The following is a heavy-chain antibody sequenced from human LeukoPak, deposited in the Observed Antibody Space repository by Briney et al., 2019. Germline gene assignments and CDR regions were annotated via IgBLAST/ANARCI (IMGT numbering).Heavy chain of an antibody. CDR3: ARHLTYYDSSGYGWGYYYYYMDV. Sequence: SETLSLTCTVSGDSITSYFWSWLRQPPGKGLEWIGYIYYSGSTNYNPSLKSRVTISVDTSKNQFSLKLSSVTAADTAVYYCARHLTYYDSSGYGWGYYYYYMDVWGKGTTVTISS. J-gene: IGHJ6*03. CDR2: IYYSGST. CDR1: GDSITSYF. V-gene: IGHV4-59*08. D-gene: IGHD3-22*01.